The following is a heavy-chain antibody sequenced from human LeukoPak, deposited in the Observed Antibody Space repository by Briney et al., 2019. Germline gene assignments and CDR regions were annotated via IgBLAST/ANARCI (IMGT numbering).Heavy chain of an antibody. CDR3: AREGELQDAFDI. CDR1: GFTFSNYW. Sequence: GGSLRLSCAASGFTFSNYWMTWVRQAPGKGLEWVANIKQDGSEKYYVDSVKGRFTISRDNAKNSLYLQMNSLRAEDTAVYYCAREGELQDAFDIWGQGTMVTVSS. J-gene: IGHJ3*02. CDR2: IKQDGSEK. D-gene: IGHD1-7*01. V-gene: IGHV3-7*01.